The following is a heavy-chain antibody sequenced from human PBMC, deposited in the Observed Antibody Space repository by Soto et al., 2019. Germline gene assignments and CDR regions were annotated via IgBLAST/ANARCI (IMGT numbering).Heavy chain of an antibody. Sequence: PSETLSVTCTVSGGSITSYYWSWIRQPPGKGLEWIGYIYFSGSANYNPSLKSRVTISVDTSKNQFSLKLSSVTAADTAVYYCARRYSGYGDYWGQGTLVTVSS. D-gene: IGHD5-12*01. J-gene: IGHJ4*02. CDR1: GGSITSYY. CDR3: ARRYSGYGDY. CDR2: IYFSGSA. V-gene: IGHV4-59*08.